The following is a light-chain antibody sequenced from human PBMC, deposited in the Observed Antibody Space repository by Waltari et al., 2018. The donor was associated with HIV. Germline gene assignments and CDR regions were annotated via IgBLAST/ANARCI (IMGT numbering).Light chain of an antibody. V-gene: IGKV3-15*01. CDR2: SAS. CDR3: EQDNKPPRAT. CDR1: ESVRSN. J-gene: IGKJ2*01. Sequence: EIVMTQSPATLSVSPGERATLSCRATESVRSNLAWYQQKPGQAPRLLIYSASNRASGNRARFSGSRSETGFTATGSTLRSEYFAVSYCEQDNKPPRATFGQWSKL.